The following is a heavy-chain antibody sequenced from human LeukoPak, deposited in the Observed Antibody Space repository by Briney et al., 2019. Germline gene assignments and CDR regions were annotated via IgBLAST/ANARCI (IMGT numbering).Heavy chain of an antibody. CDR2: VNPDGSSI. V-gene: IGHV3-74*01. D-gene: IGHD3-16*01. J-gene: IGHJ4*02. CDR3: ARGGSYGDY. CDR1: GFTFSNYW. Sequence: GGSLRLSCAASGFTFSNYWMHWVRQVPEKGLVWVSRVNPDGSSITYANSVKGRFTSSRDNAKNTLYLQMNRLRVEDTAVYYCARGGSYGDYWGQGILVTVSA.